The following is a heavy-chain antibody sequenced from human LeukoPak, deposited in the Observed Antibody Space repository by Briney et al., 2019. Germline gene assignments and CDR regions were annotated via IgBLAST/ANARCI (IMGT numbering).Heavy chain of an antibody. Sequence: GGSLRLSCAASGFTFDDYAMHWVRQAPGKGLEWVSGISWNSGSIGYADSVKGRFTISRDNAKNSLYLQMNSLRAEDTAVYYCARDSSAEHGDPYYFDYWGQGTLVTVSS. CDR1: GFTFDDYA. V-gene: IGHV3-9*01. J-gene: IGHJ4*02. CDR2: ISWNSGSI. CDR3: ARDSSAEHGDPYYFDY. D-gene: IGHD4-17*01.